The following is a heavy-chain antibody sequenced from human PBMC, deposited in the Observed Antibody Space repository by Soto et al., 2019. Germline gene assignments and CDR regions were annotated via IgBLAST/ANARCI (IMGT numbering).Heavy chain of an antibody. Sequence: QVQMVQSGAEVKKPGASVKVSCKASGHTFSGHHMHWVRQAPGQGLEWMGLIDLDIGDTKYAQKFQGRVTSTSDTSITTAYMELRGLRSDVTAVYYCALEPTGTAGFDYWGQGTLVTVST. D-gene: IGHD2-21*02. CDR2: IDLDIGDT. V-gene: IGHV1-2*02. CDR3: ALEPTGTAGFDY. CDR1: GHTFSGHH. J-gene: IGHJ4*02.